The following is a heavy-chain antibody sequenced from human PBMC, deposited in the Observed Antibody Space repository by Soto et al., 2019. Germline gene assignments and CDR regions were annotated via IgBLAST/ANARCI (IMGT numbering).Heavy chain of an antibody. J-gene: IGHJ5*02. CDR1: GFIFSKYG. Sequence: QVQLVESGGGVVQPGRSLRLSCEGSGFIFSKYGMQWVRQAPGKGLEWVALIWYDGRNIGYADSVKDRFTSSRDNSRKTVYMQMNNLRAEDTAVYYCAIDADVTSHHSYCDTWGQGTVVTVSS. V-gene: IGHV3-33*01. CDR3: AIDADVTSHHSYCDT. D-gene: IGHD3-10*01. CDR2: IWYDGRNI.